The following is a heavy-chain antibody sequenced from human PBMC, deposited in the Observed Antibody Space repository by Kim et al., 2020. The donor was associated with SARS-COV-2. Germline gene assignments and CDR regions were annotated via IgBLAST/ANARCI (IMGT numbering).Heavy chain of an antibody. CDR3: ARDPTGFDAFDI. J-gene: IGHJ3*02. CDR2: ISSYGGST. CDR1: GFTFSNYA. D-gene: IGHD3-9*01. V-gene: IGHV3-64*01. Sequence: GGSLRLSCAASGFTFSNYAMHWVRQAPGKGLEYVSAISSYGGSTYFANSVKGRFTISRDNSKNTLYLQMGSLRAEDMAVYYCARDPTGFDAFDIWGQGTKVTVSS.